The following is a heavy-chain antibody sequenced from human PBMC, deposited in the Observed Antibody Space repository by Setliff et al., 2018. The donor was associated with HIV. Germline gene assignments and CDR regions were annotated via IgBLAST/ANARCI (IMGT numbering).Heavy chain of an antibody. V-gene: IGHV3-23*01. CDR1: GITFSSYA. CDR2: ISGSGGST. D-gene: IGHD3-9*01. J-gene: IGHJ4*02. Sequence: GGSLRLSCAASGITFSSYAMSWVRQAPGKGLEWVSGISGSGGSTYYADSVKGRFTISRDNSKNTLYLQMNSLRAEDTAVYYRARDTTDDNGIFPYWGQGTLVTVSS. CDR3: ARDTTDDNGIFPY.